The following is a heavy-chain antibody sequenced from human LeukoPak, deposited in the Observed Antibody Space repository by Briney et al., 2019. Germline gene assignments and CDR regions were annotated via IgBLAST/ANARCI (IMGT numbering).Heavy chain of an antibody. CDR1: GDSVSSNSAA. CDR2: TYYRSKWYN. D-gene: IGHD1-26*01. J-gene: IGHJ6*02. Sequence: SQTLSLTCAISGDSVSSNSAAWSWIRQSPSRGLEWLGRTYYRSKWYNDYAVSVKGRITIIPDTSRNQFSLQLNSVTPEDTAVYYCARDGGSYFNSYSMDLWGQGTTVTVSS. V-gene: IGHV6-1*01. CDR3: ARDGGSYFNSYSMDL.